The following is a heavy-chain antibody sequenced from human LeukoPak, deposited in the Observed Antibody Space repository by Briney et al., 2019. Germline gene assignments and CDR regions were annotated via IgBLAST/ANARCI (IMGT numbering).Heavy chain of an antibody. CDR2: ISASGGST. Sequence: GGSLRLSCAASGFTFSSYAMSWVRQAPGKGLEWVSGISASGGSTYYADSVKGRFTISRDNSKNTLYLQMNSLGAEDTAVYYCARDRLHYDSLTGYPADWGQGTLVTVSS. CDR3: ARDRLHYDSLTGYPAD. D-gene: IGHD3-9*01. CDR1: GFTFSSYA. V-gene: IGHV3-23*01. J-gene: IGHJ4*02.